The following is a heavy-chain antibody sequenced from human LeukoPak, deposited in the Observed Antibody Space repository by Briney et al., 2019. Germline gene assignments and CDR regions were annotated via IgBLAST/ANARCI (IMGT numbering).Heavy chain of an antibody. CDR3: ARDRFYSDNGYFYESAF. J-gene: IGHJ4*02. Sequence: ASVKVSCKASGDTVRDYGISWVRQAPGQGLVWMGGIIPFSGKTNYAQRFQGRLTITADESTRTVYMELNSLTSEDTAVYYCARDRFYSDNGYFYESAFWGQGTLVTVSS. CDR2: IIPFSGKT. D-gene: IGHD3-22*01. CDR1: GDTVRDYG. V-gene: IGHV1-69*13.